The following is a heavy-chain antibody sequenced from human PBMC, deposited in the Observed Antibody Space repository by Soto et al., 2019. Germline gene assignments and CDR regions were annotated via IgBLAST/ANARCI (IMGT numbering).Heavy chain of an antibody. CDR1: GYSFTSYW. J-gene: IGHJ4*02. CDR3: ARLRVGQWLVPPLDY. V-gene: IGHV5-10-1*01. CDR2: IDPSDSYT. Sequence: PGESLKISCKGSGYSFTSYWISWVRQMPGKGLEWMGRIDPSDSYTNYSPSFQGHVTISADKSISTAYLQWSSLKASDTAMYYCARLRVGQWLVPPLDYWGQGTLVTVS. D-gene: IGHD6-19*01.